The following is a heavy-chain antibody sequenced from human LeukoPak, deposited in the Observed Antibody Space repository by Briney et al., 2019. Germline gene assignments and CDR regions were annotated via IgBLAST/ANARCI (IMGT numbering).Heavy chain of an antibody. J-gene: IGHJ4*02. D-gene: IGHD3-22*01. CDR2: ITGSAGST. CDR1: GFTFSYYS. CDR3: AKSSYYDSSGYYRGYYFDY. V-gene: IGHV3-23*01. Sequence: GGSLRLSCAASGFTFSYYSMSWVRQAPGKGLEWVSGITGSAGSTHYADSVKGRFTISRDNTKNTLYLQMNSLRAEDTAIYYCAKSSYYDSSGYYRGYYFDYWGQGTLVTVSS.